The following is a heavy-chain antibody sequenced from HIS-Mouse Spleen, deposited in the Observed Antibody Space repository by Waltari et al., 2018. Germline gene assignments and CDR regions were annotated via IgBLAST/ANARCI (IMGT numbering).Heavy chain of an antibody. CDR1: RGSTSSGGYY. D-gene: IGHD3-3*01. J-gene: IGHJ5*02. Sequence: QVQLQQSGPGLAKPSQTLSLPGTVPRGSTSSGGYYWSSICPHPANGLEWIGYIYYSGSTYYNPSLKSRVTISVDTSKNQFSLKLSSVTAADTAVYYCARSPYYDFWSGYSDNWFDPWGQGTLVTVSS. CDR2: IYYSGST. CDR3: ARSPYYDFWSGYSDNWFDP. V-gene: IGHV4-31*03.